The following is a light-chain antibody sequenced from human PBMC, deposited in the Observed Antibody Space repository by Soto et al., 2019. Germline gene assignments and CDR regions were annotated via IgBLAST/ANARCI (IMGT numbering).Light chain of an antibody. CDR3: QQYNNWPRET. Sequence: VLTQSPGTLSLASGERATVSCRASQSVSSNLAWYQQKPGQAPRLLIYGASTRATGIPARFSGSGSGTEFTLTISSLQSEDFAVYYCQQYNNWPRETFGQGTKVDIK. CDR1: QSVSSN. V-gene: IGKV3-15*01. J-gene: IGKJ1*01. CDR2: GAS.